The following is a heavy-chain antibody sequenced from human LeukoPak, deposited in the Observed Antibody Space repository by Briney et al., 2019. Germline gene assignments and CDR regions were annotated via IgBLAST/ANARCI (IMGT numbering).Heavy chain of an antibody. CDR2: ISSNGGST. D-gene: IGHD2-2*01. V-gene: IGHV3-64*01. CDR3: ARVRDWEAAIEGIIDY. Sequence: GGSLRLSCAASGFTFSSYGMHWVRQAPGKGLEYVSAISSNGGSTYYANSVKGRFTISRDNSKNTLYLQMGSLRAEDMAVYYCARVRDWEAAIEGIIDYWGQGTLVTVSS. CDR1: GFTFSSYG. J-gene: IGHJ4*02.